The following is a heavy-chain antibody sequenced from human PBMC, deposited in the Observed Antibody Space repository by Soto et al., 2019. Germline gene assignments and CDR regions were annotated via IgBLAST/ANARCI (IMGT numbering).Heavy chain of an antibody. CDR3: ARDVAVAGVREAFDI. D-gene: IGHD6-19*01. J-gene: IGHJ3*02. Sequence: GGSLRLSFAAFGFTFSSYGMHWVRQAPGKGLEWVAVIWYDGSNKYYADSVKGRFTISRDNSKNTLYLQMNSLRAEDTAVYYCARDVAVAGVREAFDIWGQGTMVTVSS. CDR2: IWYDGSNK. V-gene: IGHV3-33*01. CDR1: GFTFSSYG.